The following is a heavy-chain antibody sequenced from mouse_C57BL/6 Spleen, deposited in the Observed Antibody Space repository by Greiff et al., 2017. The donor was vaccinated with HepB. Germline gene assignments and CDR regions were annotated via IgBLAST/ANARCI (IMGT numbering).Heavy chain of an antibody. J-gene: IGHJ1*03. V-gene: IGHV1-63*01. CDR2: IYPGGGYT. Sequence: QVQLQQSGAELVRPGTSVKMSCKASGYTFTNYWIGWAKQRPGHGLEWIGDIYPGGGYTNYNEKFKGKATLTADKSSSTAYMQFSSLTSEDSAIYYCARYGSRSAEYFDVWGTGTTVTVSS. CDR1: GYTFTNYW. D-gene: IGHD1-1*01. CDR3: ARYGSRSAEYFDV.